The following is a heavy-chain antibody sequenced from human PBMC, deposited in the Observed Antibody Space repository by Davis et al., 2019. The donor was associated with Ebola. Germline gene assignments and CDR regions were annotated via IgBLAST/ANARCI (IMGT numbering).Heavy chain of an antibody. Sequence: SETLSLTCTVSGGSVSSGGYYWNWIRQPPGRGLEWIGYIYYSGSTDYSPSLRGRVTISLDTSKNQFSLRLTSVTAADTAIYYCARVLTGAWGQGTLVTVSS. CDR2: IYYSGST. CDR1: GGSVSSGGYY. CDR3: ARVLTGA. D-gene: IGHD3-9*01. V-gene: IGHV4-61*08. J-gene: IGHJ4*02.